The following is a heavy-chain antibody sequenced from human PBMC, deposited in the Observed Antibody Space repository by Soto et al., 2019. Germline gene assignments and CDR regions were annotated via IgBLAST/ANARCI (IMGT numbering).Heavy chain of an antibody. V-gene: IGHV4-59*01. D-gene: IGHD1-26*01. CDR3: ARDLIVGARGHNWFDP. Sequence: PXATLSLTCTVSGGSISSYYWSWIRQPPGKGLEWIGYIYYSGSTNYNPSLKSRVTISVDTSKNQFSLKLSSVTAADTAVYYCARDLIVGARGHNWFDPWGQGTLVTVSS. CDR1: GGSISSYY. CDR2: IYYSGST. J-gene: IGHJ5*02.